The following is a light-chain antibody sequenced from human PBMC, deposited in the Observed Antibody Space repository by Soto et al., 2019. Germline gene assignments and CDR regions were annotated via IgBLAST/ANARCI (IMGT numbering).Light chain of an antibody. V-gene: IGKV3-15*01. J-gene: IGKJ5*01. CDR2: RTS. Sequence: EIVMTQSPATLSVSPGERATLSCRAIQRIISNLAWYHQKPGQSPRLLMFRTSSRATGFPARFSGSGSGREFNLTISSLQCEDFGGYYCKQRSNWPITFGQGIRLEIK. CDR3: KQRSNWPIT. CDR1: QRIISN.